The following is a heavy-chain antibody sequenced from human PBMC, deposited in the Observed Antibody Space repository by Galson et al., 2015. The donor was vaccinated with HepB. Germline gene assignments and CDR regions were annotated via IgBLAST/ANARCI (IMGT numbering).Heavy chain of an antibody. J-gene: IGHJ5*02. CDR3: ARVRWYGWFDP. CDR2: INPNSGGT. D-gene: IGHD6-13*01. Sequence: SVKASCKASGYTFTGYYMHWVRQAPEQGLEWMGWINPNSGGTNYAQKFQGWVTMTRDTSISTAYMELSRLRSDDTAVYYCARVRWYGWFDPWGQGTMVTVSS. CDR1: GYTFTGYY. V-gene: IGHV1-2*04.